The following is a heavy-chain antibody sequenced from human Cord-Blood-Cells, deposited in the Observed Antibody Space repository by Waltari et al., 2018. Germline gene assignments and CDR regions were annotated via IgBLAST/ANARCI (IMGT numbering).Heavy chain of an antibody. CDR3: TRESVPHTGFGPYYFDY. V-gene: IGHV3-49*04. CDR2: IRSKAYGGTT. CDR1: GFTFGDYA. Sequence: EVQLVESGGGLVQPGRSLRLSCTASGFTFGDYAMSWVRQAPGKGLEWVGFIRSKAYGGTTEYAASVKGRFTISRDDSKSIAYLQMNSLKTEDTAVYYCTRESVPHTGFGPYYFDYWGQGTLVTVSS. D-gene: IGHD2-2*02. J-gene: IGHJ4*02.